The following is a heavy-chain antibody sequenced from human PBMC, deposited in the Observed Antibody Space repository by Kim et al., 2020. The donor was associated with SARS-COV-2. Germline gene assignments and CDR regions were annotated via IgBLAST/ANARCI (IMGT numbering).Heavy chain of an antibody. V-gene: IGHV4-59*01. J-gene: IGHJ5*02. CDR3: AREGGYCTGGVCSFWLDP. Sequence: KSRVTISVDTSKNQFSLKLSSVTAADTAVYYCAREGGYCTGGVCSFWLDPWGQGTLVTVSS. D-gene: IGHD2-8*02.